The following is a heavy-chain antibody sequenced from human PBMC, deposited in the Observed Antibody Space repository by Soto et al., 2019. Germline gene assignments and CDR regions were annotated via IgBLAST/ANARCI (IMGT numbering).Heavy chain of an antibody. CDR3: ARANYYGSPGDFDY. Sequence: GGSLKLSCVASGFSFRTYWMSWARQAPGKGPEWVANTNPDGSEKYYVDSVKGRFTISRDNAKNSLYLQMNSLRAEDTAVYYCARANYYGSPGDFDYWGQGTLVTVSS. CDR1: GFSFRTYW. V-gene: IGHV3-7*01. J-gene: IGHJ4*02. D-gene: IGHD3-10*01. CDR2: TNPDGSEK.